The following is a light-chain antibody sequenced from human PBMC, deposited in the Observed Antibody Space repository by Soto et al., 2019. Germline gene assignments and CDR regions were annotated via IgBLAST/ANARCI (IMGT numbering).Light chain of an antibody. CDR2: DAS. Sequence: DIQMTQSPGTLSASLGDRVTIACRASQTITSRLAWYQQKPGKDPKLLIFDASTLDIGVPTRFSGSGSGTQFTLTISSLQPDDFAAYYCQQYNSYPWTFGRGTKVEIK. V-gene: IGKV1-5*01. CDR1: QTITSR. J-gene: IGKJ1*01. CDR3: QQYNSYPWT.